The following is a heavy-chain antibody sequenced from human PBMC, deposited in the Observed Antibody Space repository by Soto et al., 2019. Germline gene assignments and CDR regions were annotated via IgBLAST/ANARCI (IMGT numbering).Heavy chain of an antibody. CDR1: GGSISSSNW. D-gene: IGHD5-18*01. V-gene: IGHV4-4*02. J-gene: IGHJ4*02. CDR3: AKDRGVVYSYAIYFDY. CDR2: IYHSGST. Sequence: QVQLQESGPGLVKPSGTLSLTCAVSGGSISSSNWWSWVRQPPGKGLEWIGEIYHSGSTNYNPSPERRVTRSXXAXKXXSSRKLSSVTAADTAVYYCAKDRGVVYSYAIYFDYWGQGTLVTVSS.